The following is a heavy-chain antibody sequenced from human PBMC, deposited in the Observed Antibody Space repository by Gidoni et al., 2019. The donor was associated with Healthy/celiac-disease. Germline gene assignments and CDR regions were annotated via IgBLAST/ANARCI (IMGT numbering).Heavy chain of an antibody. J-gene: IGHJ4*02. CDR3: ARVERDYRSLFDY. D-gene: IGHD4-4*01. CDR2: INPNSGGT. Sequence: QVQLVQSGAEVKNPGASVKVSCKASGYPFTGYYMHWVRQAPGQGLEWMGRINPNSGGTNYAQKFQGRVTMTRDTSISTAYMELSRLRSDDTAVYYCARVERDYRSLFDYWGQGTLVTVSS. CDR1: GYPFTGYY. V-gene: IGHV1-2*06.